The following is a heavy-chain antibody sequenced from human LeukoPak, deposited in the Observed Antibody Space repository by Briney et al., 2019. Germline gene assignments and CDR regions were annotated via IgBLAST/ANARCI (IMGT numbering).Heavy chain of an antibody. CDR2: INHSGST. CDR1: GGSFSGYY. D-gene: IGHD1-26*01. CDR3: ARAWVGATHVNWFDP. J-gene: IGHJ5*02. V-gene: IGHV4-34*01. Sequence: SETLSLTCAVYGGSFSGYYLSWIRQPPGKGLEWMGEINHSGSTNYNPSLKSRVTISVDTSKNQFSLKLSSVTAADTAVYYCARAWVGATHVNWFDPWGQGTLVTVSS.